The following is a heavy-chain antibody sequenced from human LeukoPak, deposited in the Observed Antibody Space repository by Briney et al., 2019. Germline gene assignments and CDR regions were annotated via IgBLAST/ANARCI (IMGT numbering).Heavy chain of an antibody. Sequence: ASVKVSCKASGYTFTSYGINWVRQAPGQGLEWTGWISTYNGYTSYAQNLQGRVTMTTDTSASTVYLELRSLRSDDTAVYYCARTPPPTIVGAHYFDYWGQGTLVTVSS. CDR2: ISTYNGYT. J-gene: IGHJ4*02. V-gene: IGHV1-18*01. CDR1: GYTFTSYG. D-gene: IGHD1-26*01. CDR3: ARTPPPTIVGAHYFDY.